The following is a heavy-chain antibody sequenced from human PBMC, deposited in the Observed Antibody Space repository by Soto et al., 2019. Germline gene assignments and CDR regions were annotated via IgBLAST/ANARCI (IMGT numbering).Heavy chain of an antibody. Sequence: QVQLQESGPGLVKPSETLSLTCTVSGGSISSYYWSWIRQPPGKGLEWIGYIYYSGSTNYNPSLKSRVTISVDTSKNQFSLKLSSVTAADTAVYYCARGYDRLDYYYYGMDVW. J-gene: IGHJ6*01. CDR3: ARGYDRLDYYYYGMDV. CDR1: GGSISSYY. CDR2: IYYSGST. D-gene: IGHD3-22*01. V-gene: IGHV4-59*01.